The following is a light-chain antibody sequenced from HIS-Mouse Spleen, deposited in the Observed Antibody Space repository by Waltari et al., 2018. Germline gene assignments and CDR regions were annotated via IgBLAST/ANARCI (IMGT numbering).Light chain of an antibody. V-gene: IGLV3-21*03. CDR1: NIGSKS. CDR3: QVWDSSSDHVV. J-gene: IGLJ2*01. Sequence: SYVLTQPPSVSVAPGKTARITCGGKNIGSKSVHWYQQKPGQARVLVVYDDSDRPSGLAERFCGSNAGNTATLTIGRVEAGDEADYYCQVWDSSSDHVVFGGGTKLTVL. CDR2: DDS.